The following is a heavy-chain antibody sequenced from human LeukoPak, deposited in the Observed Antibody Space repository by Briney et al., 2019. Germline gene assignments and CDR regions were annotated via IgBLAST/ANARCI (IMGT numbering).Heavy chain of an antibody. CDR3: VREASKQQDDNWFDP. CDR1: GFTVSTSY. Sequence: GGSLRLSCAASGFTVSTSYMSWVRQAPGKGLEWVANIKQDGSEKQYVDSMKGRFTISRDNAKNSLYLQMNSLRAEDTAVYYCVREASKQQDDNWFDPWGQGTLVTVSS. J-gene: IGHJ5*02. CDR2: IKQDGSEK. V-gene: IGHV3-7*03. D-gene: IGHD6-13*01.